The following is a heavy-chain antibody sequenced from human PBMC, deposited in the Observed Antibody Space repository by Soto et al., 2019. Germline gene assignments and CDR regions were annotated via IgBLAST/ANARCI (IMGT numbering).Heavy chain of an antibody. V-gene: IGHV5-51*01. Sequence: HWWCQRKSGEGGECVDTGDWSSWERQMPGKGLEWMGIIYPGDSDTRYSPSFQGQVTISADKSISTAYLQWSSLKASDTAMYYCARCTDYYDSSGYTTRWYYYYGMDVWGQGTTVTVSS. J-gene: IGHJ6*02. CDR1: ECVDTGDW. CDR2: IYPGDSDT. CDR3: ARCTDYYDSSGYTTRWYYYYGMDV. D-gene: IGHD3-22*01.